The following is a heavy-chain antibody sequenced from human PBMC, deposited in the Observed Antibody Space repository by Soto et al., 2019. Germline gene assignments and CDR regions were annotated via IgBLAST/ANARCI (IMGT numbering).Heavy chain of an antibody. D-gene: IGHD5-12*01. J-gene: IGHJ4*02. CDR2: IGPETGAT. V-gene: IGHV1-2*02. CDR3: GRGRSGQIVVFY. Sequence: ASVKVSCKASGYTFTGHYIHWVRQAPEQGPEWMGEIGPETGATRYAQKFRGRVTMTRDMSITTVYMELNNLSPDDTAVYYCGRGRSGQIVVFYWGQGTPVTVSS. CDR1: GYTFTGHY.